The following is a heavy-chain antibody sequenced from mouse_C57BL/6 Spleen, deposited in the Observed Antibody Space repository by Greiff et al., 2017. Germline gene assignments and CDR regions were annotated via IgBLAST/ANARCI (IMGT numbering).Heavy chain of an antibody. CDR2: IYPGDGDT. Sequence: LQESGPELVKPGASVKISCKASGYAFSSSWMNWVKQRPGKGLEWIGRIYPGDGDTNYNGKFKGKATLTADKSSSTAYMQLSSLTSEDSAVYFCARGEDQYYFDYWGQGTTLTVSS. V-gene: IGHV1-82*01. J-gene: IGHJ2*01. CDR1: GYAFSSSW. CDR3: ARGEDQYYFDY.